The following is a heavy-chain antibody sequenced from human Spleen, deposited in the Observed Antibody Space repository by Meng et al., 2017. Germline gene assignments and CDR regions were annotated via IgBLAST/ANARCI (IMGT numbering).Heavy chain of an antibody. CDR2: INPSGGST. CDR1: GYNFPDYY. J-gene: IGHJ4*02. Sequence: QVQLVQSGAEVKKPGASVKASCKPSGYNFPDYYIHWVRQAPGQGLEWMGIINPSGGSTSYAQKFQGRVTMTRDTSTSTVYMELSSLRSEDTAVYYCARDPWLVGFDYWGQGTLVTVSS. D-gene: IGHD6-19*01. V-gene: IGHV1-46*01. CDR3: ARDPWLVGFDY.